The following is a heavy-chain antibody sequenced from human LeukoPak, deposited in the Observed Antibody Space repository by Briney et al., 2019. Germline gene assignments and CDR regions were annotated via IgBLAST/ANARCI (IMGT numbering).Heavy chain of an antibody. D-gene: IGHD5-24*01. CDR1: GYTFTSYY. Sequence: ASVKVSCKASGYTFTSYYMHWVRQAPGQGLEWMGIINPSGGSTSYAQKFQGRVTMTRDTSTSTVYMELSSLRPEDTAVYYCASFISGDSDGYPLAGSYWGQGTLVTVSS. J-gene: IGHJ4*02. CDR3: ASFISGDSDGYPLAGSY. V-gene: IGHV1-46*03. CDR2: INPSGGST.